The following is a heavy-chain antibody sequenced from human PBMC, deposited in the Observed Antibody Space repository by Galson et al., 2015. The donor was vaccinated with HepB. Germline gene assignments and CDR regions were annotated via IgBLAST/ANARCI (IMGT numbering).Heavy chain of an antibody. CDR3: ARDPGEVGATRFDY. D-gene: IGHD1-26*01. CDR2: IYYDGSNK. V-gene: IGHV3-33*01. CDR1: GYTFTSYG. Sequence: SCKASGYTFTSYGMHWVRQAPGKGLEWVTVIYYDGSNKYYADSVKGRFTISRDNSKNTLYLQMNSLRAEDTAVYYCARDPGEVGATRFDYWGQGTLVTVSS. J-gene: IGHJ4*02.